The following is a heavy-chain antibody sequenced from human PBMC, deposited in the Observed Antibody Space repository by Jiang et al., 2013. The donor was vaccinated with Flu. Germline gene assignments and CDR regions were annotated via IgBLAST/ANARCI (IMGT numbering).Heavy chain of an antibody. D-gene: IGHD6-19*01. Sequence: GLVKPSETLSLTCTVSGGSISSYYWSWIRQPPGKGLEWIGYIYYSGSTNYNPSLKSRVTISVDTSKNQFSLKLSSVTAADTAVYYCAREIGGQWLVRGSDWYFDLWGRGTLVTVSS. J-gene: IGHJ2*01. CDR2: IYYSGST. CDR1: GGSISSYY. CDR3: AREIGGQWLVRGSDWYFDL. V-gene: IGHV4-59*01.